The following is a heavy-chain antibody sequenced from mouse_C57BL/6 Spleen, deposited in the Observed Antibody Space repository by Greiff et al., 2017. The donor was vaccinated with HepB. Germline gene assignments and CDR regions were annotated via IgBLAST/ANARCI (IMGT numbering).Heavy chain of an antibody. CDR2: IDPSDSYT. D-gene: IGHD3-1*01. V-gene: IGHV1-59*01. CDR3: ARSGRTRGDY. Sequence: VQLQQPGAELVRPGTSVKLSCKASGYTFTSYWMHWVKQRPGQGLEWIGVIDPSDSYTNYNQKFKGKATLTVDTSSSTAYMQLSSLTSEDSAVYYCARSGRTRGDYWGQGTTLTVSS. J-gene: IGHJ2*01. CDR1: GYTFTSYW.